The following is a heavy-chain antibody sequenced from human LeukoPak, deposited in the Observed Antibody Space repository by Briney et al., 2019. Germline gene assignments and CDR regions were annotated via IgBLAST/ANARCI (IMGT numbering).Heavy chain of an antibody. CDR3: AKEGSNSWYYFDY. Sequence: GGSLRLSCAASGFSFSSYGMHWVRQAPGKGLEWVAVISYDGSNKYYADSVKGRFTISRDNSKNTLYLQMNSLRAEDTAVYYCAKEGSNSWYYFDYWGQGTLVTVSS. D-gene: IGHD6-13*01. V-gene: IGHV3-30*18. CDR2: ISYDGSNK. CDR1: GFSFSSYG. J-gene: IGHJ4*02.